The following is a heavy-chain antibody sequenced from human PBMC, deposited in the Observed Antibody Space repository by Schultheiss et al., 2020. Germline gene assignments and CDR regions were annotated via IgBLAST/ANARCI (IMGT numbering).Heavy chain of an antibody. D-gene: IGHD3-10*01. V-gene: IGHV4-34*01. CDR1: GGSFSGYY. CDR2: INHSGST. CDR3: ARGSLLWFGELQNYYYYGMDV. Sequence: GSLRLSCAVYGGSFSGYYWSWIRQPPGKGLEWIGEINHSGSTNYNPSLKSRVTISVDTSKNQFSLKLSSVTAADTAVYYCARGSLLWFGELQNYYYYGMDVWGQGTTVTVSS. J-gene: IGHJ6*02.